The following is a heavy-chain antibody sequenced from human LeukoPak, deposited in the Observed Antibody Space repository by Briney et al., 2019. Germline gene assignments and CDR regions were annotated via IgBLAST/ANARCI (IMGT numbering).Heavy chain of an antibody. D-gene: IGHD4-17*01. CDR1: GGTFSSYA. Sequence: ASVKVSCKASGGTFSSYAISWVRQAPGQGLEWMGGIIPIFGTANYAQKFQGRVTITADESTSTAYMELSSLRSEDTAVYYCASVTTVTTKGHGAFDIWGQGTMVTVSS. CDR3: ASVTTVTTKGHGAFDI. V-gene: IGHV1-69*01. J-gene: IGHJ3*02. CDR2: IIPIFGTA.